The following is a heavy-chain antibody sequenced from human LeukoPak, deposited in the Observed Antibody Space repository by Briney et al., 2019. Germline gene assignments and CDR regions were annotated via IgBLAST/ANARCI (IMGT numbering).Heavy chain of an antibody. Sequence: GGSLRLSCAASGFTFSSYAMSWVCQAPGKGLEWASAISGSGGSTYYADSVKGRFTISRDNSKNTLYLQMNSLRAEDTAVYYCATAGMHFDFYFDYWGQGTLVTVSS. CDR1: GFTFSSYA. J-gene: IGHJ4*02. V-gene: IGHV3-23*01. CDR3: ATAGMHFDFYFDY. D-gene: IGHD3-9*01. CDR2: ISGSGGST.